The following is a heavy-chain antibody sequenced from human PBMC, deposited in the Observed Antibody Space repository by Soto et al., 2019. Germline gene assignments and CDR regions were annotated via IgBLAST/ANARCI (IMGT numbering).Heavy chain of an antibody. Sequence: PSETLSLTCTVSGASISVSSYYWSWIRQPAGKGLEWIGRIYTSGSTNYNPSLRSRVTMSVDTSKNQFSLQLSSVAAADTAVYYCARLCSGGSCDPASFDYWGQGTLVTVSS. CDR1: GASISVSSYY. CDR2: IYTSGST. V-gene: IGHV4-4*07. CDR3: ARLCSGGSCDPASFDY. D-gene: IGHD2-15*01. J-gene: IGHJ4*02.